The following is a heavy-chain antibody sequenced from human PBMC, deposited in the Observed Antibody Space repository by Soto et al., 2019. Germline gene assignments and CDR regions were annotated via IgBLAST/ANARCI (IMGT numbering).Heavy chain of an antibody. V-gene: IGHV4-59*08. CDR2: IYYSGST. CDR3: SRQITMVRGVLRTYGMDV. CDR1: GGSISSYY. Sequence: SETLSLTCTVSGGSISSYYWSWIRQPPGKGLEWIGYIYYSGSTNYNPSIKSRVNISVDTSKNQFSLKLSSVTAADAAVYYCSRQITMVRGVLRTYGMDVWGQGTTVTVSS. J-gene: IGHJ6*02. D-gene: IGHD3-10*01.